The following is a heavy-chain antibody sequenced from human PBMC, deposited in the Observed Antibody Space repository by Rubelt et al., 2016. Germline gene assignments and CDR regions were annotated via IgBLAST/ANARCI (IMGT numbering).Heavy chain of an antibody. J-gene: IGHJ4*02. CDR3: ARTTGAAAHFDY. V-gene: IGHV1-46*01. CDR1: GYTFTSYY. CDR2: INPSGGST. Sequence: QVQLVQSGAEVKKPGASVKVSCKASGYTFTSYYMHWVRQAPGQGLEWMGIINPSGGSTSYAQKFQGRVTMTRDTSTSTVYMGLSSRRSEDTAVYYCARTTGAAAHFDYWGQGTLVTVSS. D-gene: IGHD2-2*01.